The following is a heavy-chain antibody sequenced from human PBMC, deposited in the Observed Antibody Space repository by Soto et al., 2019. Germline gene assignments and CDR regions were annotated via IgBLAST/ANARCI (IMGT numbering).Heavy chain of an antibody. CDR3: ATPIVAFY. J-gene: IGHJ4*02. CDR1: GYSLSSYA. Sequence: GXSVKVSYQASGYSLSSYAIHWVRQAPGQRLEWMGWNNAGNGNTKYSQKFQGRVIITRDTSAGTAYMELRSLRSEDTDLYYCATPIVAFYWGQGTLVTVSS. D-gene: IGHD5-12*01. V-gene: IGHV1-3*01. CDR2: NNAGNGNT.